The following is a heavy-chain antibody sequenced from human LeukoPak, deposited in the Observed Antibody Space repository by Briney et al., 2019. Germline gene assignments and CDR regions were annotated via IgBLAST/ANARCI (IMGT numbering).Heavy chain of an antibody. CDR2: IPHDGSNK. CDR3: ARSIPYGTTWYGRSDY. CDR1: EFTFSTYA. V-gene: IGHV3-30-3*01. J-gene: IGHJ4*02. D-gene: IGHD6-13*01. Sequence: HTGGSLRLSCAASEFTFSTYAMHWVRQAPGKGLEWVAVIPHDGSNKYYADSVKGRFTISRDNALNSLYLQMNSLRAEDTAIYYCARSIPYGTTWYGRSDYWGQGTLVTVSS.